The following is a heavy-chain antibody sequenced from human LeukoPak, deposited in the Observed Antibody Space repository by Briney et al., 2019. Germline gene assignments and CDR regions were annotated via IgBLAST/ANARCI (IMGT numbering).Heavy chain of an antibody. J-gene: IGHJ5*02. D-gene: IGHD2-2*01. V-gene: IGHV1-18*01. Sequence: ASVKVSCKASGYTFTSYGISWVRQPPGQGREWMGWISAYNGNTNYAQKLQGRGTMTTDTSTSPAYMELRSLRSDDTAVYYCARAASSHCSSTSCSPRINWFDPWGQGTLVTVSS. CDR2: ISAYNGNT. CDR1: GYTFTSYG. CDR3: ARAASSHCSSTSCSPRINWFDP.